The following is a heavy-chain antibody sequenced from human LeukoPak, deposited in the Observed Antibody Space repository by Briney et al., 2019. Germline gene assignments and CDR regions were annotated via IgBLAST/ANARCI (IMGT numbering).Heavy chain of an antibody. V-gene: IGHV3-23*01. CDR3: ANSHDSSGYYYGYYFDY. Sequence: PGGSLRLSCAASGFTVSSNYMSWVRQAPGKGLEWVSAISGSGGSTYYADSVKGRFTISRDNSKNTLYLQMNSLRAEDTAVYYCANSHDSSGYYYGYYFDYWGQGTLVTVSS. CDR2: ISGSGGST. CDR1: GFTVSSNY. D-gene: IGHD3-22*01. J-gene: IGHJ4*02.